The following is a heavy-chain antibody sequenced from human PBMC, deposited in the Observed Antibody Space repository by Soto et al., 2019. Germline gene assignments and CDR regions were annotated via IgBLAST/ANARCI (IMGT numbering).Heavy chain of an antibody. CDR2: INAGNGNT. D-gene: IGHD2-2*01. J-gene: IGHJ6*02. V-gene: IGHV1-3*01. CDR1: GYTFTSYG. Sequence: GASVKVSCKASGYTFTSYGMHWVRQAPGQRLEWMGWINAGNGNTKYSQKFQGRVTITRDTSASTAYMELSSLRSEDTAVYSCLRGMGTSCYPPACDYGMDVWGQGTTVTVSS. CDR3: LRGMGTSCYPPACDYGMDV.